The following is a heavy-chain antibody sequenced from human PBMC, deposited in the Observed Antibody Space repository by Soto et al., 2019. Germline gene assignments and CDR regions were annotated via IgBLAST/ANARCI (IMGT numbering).Heavy chain of an antibody. J-gene: IGHJ5*02. V-gene: IGHV4-59*01. Sequence: SETLSLTCAVSNFSLSTNYYRSWIRQPPGKGLEWIGYIYYSGSTNYNPSLKSRVTISVDTSKNQFSLKLSSVTAADTAVYYCARDASHYYDSSGSPGDWFDPWGQGTLVTVSS. D-gene: IGHD3-22*01. CDR1: NFSLSTNYY. CDR2: IYYSGST. CDR3: ARDASHYYDSSGSPGDWFDP.